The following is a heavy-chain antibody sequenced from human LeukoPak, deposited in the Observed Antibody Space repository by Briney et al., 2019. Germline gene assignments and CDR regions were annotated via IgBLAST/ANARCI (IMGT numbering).Heavy chain of an antibody. Sequence: GGSLRLSCAASGFTFDDYAMHWVRQAPGKGLEWVSGISWNSGSIGYADSVKGRFTISRDNAKNSLYLRMNSLRAEDTALYYCAKNQYLDYWGQGTLVTVSS. CDR2: ISWNSGSI. J-gene: IGHJ4*02. CDR3: AKNQYLDY. D-gene: IGHD1-14*01. V-gene: IGHV3-9*01. CDR1: GFTFDDYA.